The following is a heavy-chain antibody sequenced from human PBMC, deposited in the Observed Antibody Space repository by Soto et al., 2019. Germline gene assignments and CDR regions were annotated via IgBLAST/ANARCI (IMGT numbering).Heavy chain of an antibody. CDR2: ISASGATT. D-gene: IGHD2-2*01. CDR1: GFSFSTYA. Sequence: GGSLRLSCAASGFSFSTYALTWARQVPGKGLEWVSGISASGATTYYADSVKGRFTISRDNSKNTVFLHMTSLRAEDTALYYCAKWTDTVVEAALAGGAFDIWGQGTTVTVSS. J-gene: IGHJ3*02. CDR3: AKWTDTVVEAALAGGAFDI. V-gene: IGHV3-23*01.